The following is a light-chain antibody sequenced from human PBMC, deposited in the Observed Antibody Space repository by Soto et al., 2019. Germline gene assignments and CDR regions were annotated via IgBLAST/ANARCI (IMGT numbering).Light chain of an antibody. CDR2: EVS. CDR3: CSYTSTSTHV. CDR1: SIDVGGYNY. Sequence: QSARTQPASVSGSPAHSITISCTGTSIDVGGYNYVSWYQHHPGKAPKLIIYEVSYRPSGVSNRFSGSKSGNTASLTISGLQADDEADYYCCSYTSTSTHVFGTGTKVTVL. J-gene: IGLJ1*01. V-gene: IGLV2-14*01.